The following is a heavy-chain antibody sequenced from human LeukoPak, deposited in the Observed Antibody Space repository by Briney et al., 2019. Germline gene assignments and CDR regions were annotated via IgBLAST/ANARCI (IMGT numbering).Heavy chain of an antibody. D-gene: IGHD3-22*01. J-gene: IGHJ3*02. CDR2: IHIDGDT. Sequence: GGSLRLSCVPSEFTASTNYMSWVRHAPRKVREWVSIIHIDGDTHYADSVKGRFTFSRDNSKNTLYLQMNSLRSEDTAVYYCARDGLDSSGPVAFDIWGQGTMVTVSS. CDR3: ARDGLDSSGPVAFDI. CDR1: EFTASTNY. V-gene: IGHV3-66*01.